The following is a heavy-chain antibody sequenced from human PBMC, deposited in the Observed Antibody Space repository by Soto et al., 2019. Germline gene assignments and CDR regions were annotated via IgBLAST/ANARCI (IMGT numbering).Heavy chain of an antibody. CDR2: IFYTGTT. D-gene: IGHD3-10*01. CDR1: DGSISGYY. J-gene: IGHJ3*02. V-gene: IGHV4-59*08. Sequence: SETLCLTCNVSDGSISGYYWNWIRQPPGRGLEWIGFIFYTGTTKYNPSLKSRVTISIDTSKNQFSLRLTSVTSEDTALYYCVRLGGLRGSGTDLEAFDMWGQGTMVTVSS. CDR3: VRLGGLRGSGTDLEAFDM.